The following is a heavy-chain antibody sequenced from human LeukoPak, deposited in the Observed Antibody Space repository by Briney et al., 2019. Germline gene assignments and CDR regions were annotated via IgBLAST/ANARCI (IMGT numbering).Heavy chain of an antibody. V-gene: IGHV4-59*01. CDR1: GGSISSYY. J-gene: IGHJ4*02. CDR2: IYYSGST. Sequence: SETLSLTCTVSGGSISSYYWSWIRQPPGKGLEWIGYIYYSGSTNYNPSLKSRVTISVDTSKNQFSLKLSSVTAADTAVYYCARVDSSGYPIHYHFDYWGQGTLVTVSS. D-gene: IGHD3-22*01. CDR3: ARVDSSGYPIHYHFDY.